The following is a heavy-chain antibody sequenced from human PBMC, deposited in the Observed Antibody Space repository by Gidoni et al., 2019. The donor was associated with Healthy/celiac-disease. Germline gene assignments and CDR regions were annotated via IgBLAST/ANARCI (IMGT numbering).Heavy chain of an antibody. V-gene: IGHV3-11*01. D-gene: IGHD3-16*01. J-gene: IGHJ4*02. CDR3: ARRNYDYSWGTILGPVDY. Sequence: QVQLVESGGGFVKPGGSLRLSCAASGSTFSDYSLSWNRQAPGKGLEWVSYISSSGSTNYYADCVKGRFTISRDNAKTSLYLQMTSLRAEDTAVDYWARRNYDYSWGTILGPVDYWGQGTLVTVSS. CDR1: GSTFSDYS. CDR2: ISSSGSTN.